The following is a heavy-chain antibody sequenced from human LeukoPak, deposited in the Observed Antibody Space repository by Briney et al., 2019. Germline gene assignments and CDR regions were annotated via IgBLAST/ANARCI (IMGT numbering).Heavy chain of an antibody. CDR2: ISSSGSTI. J-gene: IGHJ4*02. CDR1: GFTFSDYY. CDR3: ARDRLRIFGVVTYMFDY. Sequence: PGGSLRLSCAASGFTFSDYYMSWIGQAPGKGVEGVSYISSSGSTIYYADSVKGRFTISRDNAKNSLYLQMNSLRAEDTAVYYCARDRLRIFGVVTYMFDYWGQGTLVTVSS. V-gene: IGHV3-11*01. D-gene: IGHD3-3*01.